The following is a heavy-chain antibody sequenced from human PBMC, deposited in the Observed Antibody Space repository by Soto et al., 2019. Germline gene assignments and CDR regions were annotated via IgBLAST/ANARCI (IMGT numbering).Heavy chain of an antibody. J-gene: IGHJ4*02. V-gene: IGHV4-39*01. D-gene: IGHD3-9*01. Sequence: SETLSLTCTFSGDSITSNSYFWAWIRQPPGKGLEWIGSIYYSGTTYYNPSLKSRVTISVDRSKNQFSLKLSSVTAADTAVYYCARAFAIDWYTYYFDYWGQGPLVTVSS. CDR3: ARAFAIDWYTYYFDY. CDR1: GDSITSNSYF. CDR2: IYYSGTT.